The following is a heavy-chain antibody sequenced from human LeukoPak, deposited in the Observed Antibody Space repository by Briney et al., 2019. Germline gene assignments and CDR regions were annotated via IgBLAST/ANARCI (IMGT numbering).Heavy chain of an antibody. V-gene: IGHV3-30*02. D-gene: IGHD3-22*01. CDR2: IPSDGSNK. J-gene: IGHJ4*02. CDR3: AKDKESTGYYHDY. Sequence: GGSLRLSCAASGFTFSNYAMHWVRQAPGKGLEWVAFIPSDGSNKNYADSVKGRFTISRDNSKNTVYLQMNSLRADDTAVYFWAKDKESTGYYHDYWGQGNLVTVSS. CDR1: GFTFSNYA.